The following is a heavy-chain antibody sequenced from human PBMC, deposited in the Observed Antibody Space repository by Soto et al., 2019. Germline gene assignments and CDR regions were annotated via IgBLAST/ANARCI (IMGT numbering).Heavy chain of an antibody. CDR1: GDSVSSNSAA. J-gene: IGHJ5*02. Sequence: SQTLSLTCAISGDSVSSNSAAWNWIRQSPSRGLEWLGRTYYRSKWYNDYAVSVKSRITINPDTSKNQFSLQLNSVTPEDTAVYYCARDLLRGDQGSSLWFDPWGQGALVTVSS. V-gene: IGHV6-1*01. CDR2: TYYRSKWYN. D-gene: IGHD3-16*01. CDR3: ARDLLRGDQGSSLWFDP.